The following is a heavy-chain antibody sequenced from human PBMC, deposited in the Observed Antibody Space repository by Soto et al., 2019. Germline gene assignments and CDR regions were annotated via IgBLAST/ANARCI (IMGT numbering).Heavy chain of an antibody. V-gene: IGHV1-69*13. CDR2: IIPIFGTA. J-gene: IGHJ3*02. Sequence: ASVKVSCKASGGTFSSYAISWVRQAPGQGLEWMGGIIPIFGTANYAQKFQGRVTITADESTSTAYMELSSLRSEDTAVYYCAIGGSDSPPSIYAFDIWGQGTMVTVSS. CDR3: AIGGSDSPPSIYAFDI. CDR1: GGTFSSYA. D-gene: IGHD3-10*01.